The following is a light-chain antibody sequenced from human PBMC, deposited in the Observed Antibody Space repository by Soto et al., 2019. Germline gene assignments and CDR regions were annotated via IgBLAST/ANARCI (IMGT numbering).Light chain of an antibody. Sequence: LTKSPGTVSLSTRERATLSCRASQSVSSSYLAWYQQKPGQAPRLLIYGASRRATGIPDRFSGSGSGTDFTLTTSRLEPEDFAVYYCPLSASSLLPFGGGTMLDIK. CDR1: QSVSSSY. V-gene: IGKV3-20*01. CDR2: GAS. J-gene: IGKJ4*01. CDR3: PLSASSLLP.